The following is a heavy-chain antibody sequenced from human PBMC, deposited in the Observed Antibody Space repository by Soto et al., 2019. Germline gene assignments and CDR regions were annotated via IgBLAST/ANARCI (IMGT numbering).Heavy chain of an antibody. J-gene: IGHJ4*02. V-gene: IGHV1-69*02. CDR2: IIPILGIA. D-gene: IGHD6-19*01. Sequence: QVQLVQSGAEVKKPGSSVKVSCKASGGTFSSYTISWVRQAPGQGLEWMGRIIPILGIANYAQKFQGRVTSTADKSTSTAYMELSSLRSEDTAVYYCAQGIAVAGFDYWGQGTLVTVSS. CDR3: AQGIAVAGFDY. CDR1: GGTFSSYT.